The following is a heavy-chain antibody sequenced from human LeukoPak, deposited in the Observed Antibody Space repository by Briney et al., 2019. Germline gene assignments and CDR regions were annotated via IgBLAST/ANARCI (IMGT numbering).Heavy chain of an antibody. CDR3: AGGPGGRYSSSWYRPRGKEGIDY. CDR2: INHIGST. CDR1: GGSFSGYY. D-gene: IGHD6-13*01. Sequence: KPSETLCLTCAVYGGSFSGYYWSWIRQPPGKGLEWVGEINHIGSTNYNPSLKSRVTISVDKSKKQFSLKLSSVTAADTAVYYCAGGPGGRYSSSWYRPRGKEGIDYWGQGTRVTVSS. J-gene: IGHJ4*02. V-gene: IGHV4-34*01.